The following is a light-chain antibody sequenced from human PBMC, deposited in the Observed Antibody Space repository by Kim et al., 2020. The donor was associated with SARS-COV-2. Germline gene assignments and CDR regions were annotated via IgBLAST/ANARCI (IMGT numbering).Light chain of an antibody. CDR1: SGHSSYA. J-gene: IGLJ3*02. Sequence: SVKLTCTLSSGHSSYAIAWHQQQPEKGPRYLMKLNSDGSHSKGDGIPDRFSGSSSGAERYLTISSLQSEDEADYYCQTWGTGIWVFGGGTQLTVL. CDR2: LNSDGSH. V-gene: IGLV4-69*01. CDR3: QTWGTGIWV.